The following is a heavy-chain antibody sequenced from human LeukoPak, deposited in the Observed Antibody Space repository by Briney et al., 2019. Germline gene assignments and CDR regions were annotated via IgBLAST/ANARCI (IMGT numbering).Heavy chain of an antibody. CDR1: GYTLTELS. CDR2: FDPEDGET. V-gene: IGHV1-24*01. Sequence: ASVKVSCKVSGYTLTELSMHWVRQAPGKGLEWMGGFDPEDGETIYAQKFQGRVTMTEDTSTDTACMELSSLRSEDTAVYYCATYSSSWYYFDYWGQGTLVTVSS. D-gene: IGHD6-13*01. CDR3: ATYSSSWYYFDY. J-gene: IGHJ4*02.